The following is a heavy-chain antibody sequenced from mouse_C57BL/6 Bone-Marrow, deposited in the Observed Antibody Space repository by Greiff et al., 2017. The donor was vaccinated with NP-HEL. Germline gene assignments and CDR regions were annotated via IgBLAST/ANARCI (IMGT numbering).Heavy chain of an antibody. CDR2: IDPSDSYT. J-gene: IGHJ1*03. CDR3: AREDPLYGSSPDWYFDV. Sequence: QVQLQQPGAELVMPGASVKLSCKASGYTFTSYWMHWVKQRPGQGLEWIGEIDPSDSYTNYNQKFKGKATLTVDKSSSTAYMQLSSLTSEYSAVYYCAREDPLYGSSPDWYFDVWGTGTTVTVSS. V-gene: IGHV1-69*01. D-gene: IGHD1-1*01. CDR1: GYTFTSYW.